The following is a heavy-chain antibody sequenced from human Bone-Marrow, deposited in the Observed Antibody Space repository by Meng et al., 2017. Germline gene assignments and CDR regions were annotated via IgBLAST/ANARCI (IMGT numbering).Heavy chain of an antibody. D-gene: IGHD4-17*01. V-gene: IGHV3-11*01. Sequence: QVQLVGFGGGLGKPGGSLGLSCAASGFTFSDYYMSWIRQAPGKGLEWVSYISGSGSTIYYADSVKGRFTISRDNAKNSLYLQMNSLRAEDTAVYYCARDDYGDRYWYFDLWGRGTLVTVSS. CDR2: ISGSGSTI. J-gene: IGHJ2*01. CDR1: GFTFSDYY. CDR3: ARDDYGDRYWYFDL.